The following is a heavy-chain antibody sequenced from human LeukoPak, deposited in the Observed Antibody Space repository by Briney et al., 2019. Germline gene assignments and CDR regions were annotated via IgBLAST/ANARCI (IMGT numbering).Heavy chain of an antibody. J-gene: IGHJ6*03. V-gene: IGHV3-21*01. CDR1: GFTFSSYS. Sequence: PGGSLRLSCAASGFTFSSYSMSWGREAPGEGLGWGSFISTISSYIHNADSVRGGFTISRDNAENSLSLQMNSLRAENTPVYNSASAAIAAARIYYYMDVWGKGTTVTVSS. CDR2: ISTISSYI. D-gene: IGHD6-13*01. CDR3: ASAAIAAARIYYYMDV.